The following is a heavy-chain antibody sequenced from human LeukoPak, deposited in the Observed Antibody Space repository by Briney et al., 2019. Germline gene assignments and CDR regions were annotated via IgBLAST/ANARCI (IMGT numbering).Heavy chain of an antibody. V-gene: IGHV1-3*03. CDR2: INAGNGNS. J-gene: IGHJ4*02. CDR1: GYTFSSYA. D-gene: IGHD6-6*01. CDR3: ARALAARPTSLGLFDY. Sequence: ASVKVSCKASGYTFSSYAMHWVRQAPGQRLEWMGWINAGNGNSKYSQEFQGRVIITKDTSASTAYMELSSLRSEDMAVYYCARALAARPTSLGLFDYWGKGTLVTVSS.